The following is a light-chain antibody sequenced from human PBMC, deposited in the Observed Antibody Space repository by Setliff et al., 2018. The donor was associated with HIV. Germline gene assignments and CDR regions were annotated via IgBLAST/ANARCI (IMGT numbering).Light chain of an antibody. J-gene: IGLJ1*01. CDR2: EVN. CDR1: ISNIGGYNF. CDR3: SSYTNYNLAI. Sequence: QSVLTQPASVSGSPGQSITISCTGSISNIGGYNFVSWYRQYPDEVPKPMIFEVNNRPSGVSNRFSGSKSGNTASLTISGLQPEDEADYYCSSYTNYNLAIFGPGTKVTVL. V-gene: IGLV2-14*01.